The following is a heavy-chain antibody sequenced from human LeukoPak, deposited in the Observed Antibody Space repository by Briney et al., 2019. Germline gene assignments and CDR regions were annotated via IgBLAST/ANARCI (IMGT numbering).Heavy chain of an antibody. CDR1: EYTFSNYA. V-gene: IGHV3-21*01. CDR3: ATLPGYGFNWFDP. J-gene: IGHJ5*02. Sequence: GGSLRLSCVASEYTFSNYAMSWVRQAPGKGLEWVSSISSSSSYIYYADSVKGRFTISRDNAKNSLYLQMNSLRAEDTAVYYCATLPGYGFNWFDPWGQGTLVTVSS. D-gene: IGHD5-18*01. CDR2: ISSSSSYI.